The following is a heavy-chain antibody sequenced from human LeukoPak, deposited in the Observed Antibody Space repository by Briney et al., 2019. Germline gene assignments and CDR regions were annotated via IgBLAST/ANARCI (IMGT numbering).Heavy chain of an antibody. Sequence: GGSLRLSCAASGFTFSSYGMHWVRQAPGKGLEWVAVISYDGSNKYYADSVKGRFTISRDNSKNTLYLQMNSLRAEDTAVYYCASLWGGDGNYFDYWGQGTLVTVSS. D-gene: IGHD2/OR15-2a*01. J-gene: IGHJ4*02. CDR2: ISYDGSNK. V-gene: IGHV3-30*03. CDR3: ASLWGGDGNYFDY. CDR1: GFTFSSYG.